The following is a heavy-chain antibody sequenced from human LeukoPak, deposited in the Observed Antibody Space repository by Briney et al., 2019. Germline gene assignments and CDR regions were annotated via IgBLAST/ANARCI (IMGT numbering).Heavy chain of an antibody. CDR3: SKDPNGDYVGAFDV. CDR1: GLTFSNYA. J-gene: IGHJ3*01. V-gene: IGHV3-23*01. CDR2: ITGGGRGT. Sequence: GGSLTLSCTASGLTFSNYATTWVRQAPGKGLEWVSSITGGGRGTYYADSVKGRFSVSRDNSQNTVFLHMNSLRADDTALYYCSKDPNGDYVGAFDVWGPGAMVTVSS. D-gene: IGHD4-17*01.